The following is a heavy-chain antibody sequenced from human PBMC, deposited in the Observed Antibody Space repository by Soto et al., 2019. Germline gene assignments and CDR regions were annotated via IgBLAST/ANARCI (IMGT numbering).Heavy chain of an antibody. CDR1: GGTFSSYA. CDR3: AIPLSEGYSRRWYLFAP. V-gene: IGHV1-69*13. D-gene: IGHD6-13*01. J-gene: IGHJ5*02. CDR2: IIPIFGTA. Sequence: GASVKVSCKASGGTFSSYAISWVRQAPGQGLEWMGGIIPIFGTANYAQKFQGRVTITADESTSTAYMELSSLRSEDTAVYYCAIPLSEGYSRRWYLFAPRGQGTLVIGSS.